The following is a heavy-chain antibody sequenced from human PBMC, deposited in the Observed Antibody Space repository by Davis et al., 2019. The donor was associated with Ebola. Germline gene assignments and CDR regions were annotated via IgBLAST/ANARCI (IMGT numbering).Heavy chain of an antibody. CDR3: ARGPRSYGRLFDP. J-gene: IGHJ5*02. D-gene: IGHD5-18*01. CDR2: INHSGST. Sequence: PSETLSLTCAVYGGSFSGYYWSWIRQPPGKGLEWIGEINHSGSTNYNPSLKSRVTISVDTSKNQFSLKLSSVTAADTAVYYCARGPRSYGRLFDPWGQGTLVTVSS. CDR1: GGSFSGYY. V-gene: IGHV4-34*01.